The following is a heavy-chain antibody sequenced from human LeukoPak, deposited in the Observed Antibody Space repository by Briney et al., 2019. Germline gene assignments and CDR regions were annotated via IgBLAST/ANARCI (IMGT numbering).Heavy chain of an antibody. CDR3: AKDQGYYGANYDFDY. D-gene: IGHD4/OR15-4a*01. CDR1: GFTFSSYG. V-gene: IGHV3-30*02. Sequence: GGSLRLSCAASGFTFSSYGMHWVRQAPGKGLEWVAFIRYDGSNKYYADSVKGRFTISRDNSKNTLYLQMNSLRAEDTAVYYCAKDQGYYGANYDFDYWGQGTLVTVSS. CDR2: IRYDGSNK. J-gene: IGHJ4*02.